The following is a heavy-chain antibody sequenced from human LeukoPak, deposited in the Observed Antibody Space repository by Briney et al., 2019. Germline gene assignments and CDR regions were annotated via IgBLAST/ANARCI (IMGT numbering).Heavy chain of an antibody. CDR2: IHYTGGT. J-gene: IGHJ4*02. V-gene: IGHV4-59*08. CDR3: AKYGNSGWVIDN. Sequence: KSSETLSLTCTVSGGSIGSNYWTWIRQPPGKGLEYIGYIHYTGGTNYNPTLKSRVTISVDTSKNQFSLKLTSVTAADTAVYFCAKYGNSGWVIDNWGQGTLVTVSS. CDR1: GGSIGSNY. D-gene: IGHD6-19*01.